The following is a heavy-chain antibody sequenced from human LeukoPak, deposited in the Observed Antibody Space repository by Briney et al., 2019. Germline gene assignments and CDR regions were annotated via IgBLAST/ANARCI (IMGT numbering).Heavy chain of an antibody. J-gene: IGHJ3*02. CDR3: ARDLGVWGSYRPPYDAFDI. D-gene: IGHD3-16*02. CDR2: IKPDTGGT. Sequence: ASVKVSCRASGYTFTGYYMHWVRQAPGQGPEWMGWIKPDTGGTHYAQKFQGRVTLTRDTSISTTYMELSRLRSDDTAVYYCARDLGVWGSYRPPYDAFDIWGQGTMVIVSS. CDR1: GYTFTGYY. V-gene: IGHV1-2*02.